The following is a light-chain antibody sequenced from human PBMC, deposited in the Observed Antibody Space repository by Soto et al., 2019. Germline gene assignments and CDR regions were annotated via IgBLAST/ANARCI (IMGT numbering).Light chain of an antibody. CDR2: DND. Sequence: QSVLTQPPSVSAAPGQRVTISCSGSSSNIGSNFVSWYRHLPGTAPKLLIYDNDKRPSEIPDRFSGSKSGTSATLAITGLQTGDEVDYYCGTWDSTLKAVIFGGGTQLTVL. CDR1: SSNIGSNF. J-gene: IGLJ7*01. V-gene: IGLV1-51*01. CDR3: GTWDSTLKAVI.